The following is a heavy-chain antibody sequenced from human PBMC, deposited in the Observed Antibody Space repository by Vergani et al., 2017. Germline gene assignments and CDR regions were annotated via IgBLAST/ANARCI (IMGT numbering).Heavy chain of an antibody. J-gene: IGHJ6*03. D-gene: IGHD3-3*01. CDR2: IYPGDSDT. Sequence: EVQLVQSGAEVNKPGESLKISCKGSGYSFTSYWIGWVRQMPGKGLEWMGIIYPGDSDTRYSPSFQGQVTISADKSISTAYLQWSSLKASDTAMYYCARQQSYDFWSGYYHYYYYYMDVWGKGTTVTVSS. V-gene: IGHV5-51*01. CDR3: ARQQSYDFWSGYYHYYYYYMDV. CDR1: GYSFTSYW.